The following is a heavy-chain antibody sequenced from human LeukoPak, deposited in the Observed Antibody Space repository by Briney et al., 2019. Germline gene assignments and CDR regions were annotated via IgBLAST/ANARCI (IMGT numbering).Heavy chain of an antibody. CDR3: AKRRRDRSRDGPPSKN. J-gene: IGHJ4*02. V-gene: IGHV3-30*18. Sequence: GGTLRLSCAASGFTFSSYGMHWVRQAPGKGLEWVAVISYDGSNKYYADSVKGRFTISRDNSKNTLYLQMNSLRAEDTAVYYCAKRRRDRSRDGPPSKNWGQGTLVTVSS. D-gene: IGHD6-13*01. CDR1: GFTFSSYG. CDR2: ISYDGSNK.